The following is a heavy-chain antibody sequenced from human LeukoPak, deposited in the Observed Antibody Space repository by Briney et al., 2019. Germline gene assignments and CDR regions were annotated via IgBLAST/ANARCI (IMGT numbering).Heavy chain of an antibody. D-gene: IGHD3-3*01. CDR1: GFTFSSYG. CDR3: AKDGVSILEWLLTSYYYYMDV. Sequence: GGSLRLSCAASGFTFSSYGMHWVRQAPGKGLEWVAFIRYDGSNKYYADSVKGRFTISRDNSKNTLYLQMNSLRAEDTAVYYCAKDGVSILEWLLTSYYYYMDVWGKGTTVTVSS. CDR2: IRYDGSNK. V-gene: IGHV3-30*02. J-gene: IGHJ6*03.